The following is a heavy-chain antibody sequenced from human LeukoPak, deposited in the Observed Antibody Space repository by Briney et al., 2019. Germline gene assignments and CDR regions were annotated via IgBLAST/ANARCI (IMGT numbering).Heavy chain of an antibody. CDR2: INHSGST. D-gene: IGHD1-26*01. V-gene: IGHV4-34*01. CDR3: ARESGSYWDWFDP. Sequence: SETLSLTCAVYGGSFSGYYWSWIRQPPGKGLEWIGEINHSGSTNYNPSLKSRVTISVDTSKNQFPLKLSSVTAADTAVYYCARESGSYWDWFDPWGQGTLVTVSS. J-gene: IGHJ5*02. CDR1: GGSFSGYY.